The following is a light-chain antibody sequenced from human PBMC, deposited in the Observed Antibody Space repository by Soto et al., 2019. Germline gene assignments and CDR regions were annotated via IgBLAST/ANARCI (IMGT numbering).Light chain of an antibody. V-gene: IGLV1-36*01. CDR3: SSYAGSSWV. J-gene: IGLJ3*02. Sequence: QSVLTQPPSVSEAPRQGVTISCSGSSSNIGNNAVNWYQQLPGKAPKLIIYSNSLLPSGVPYRFSGSKSGNAASLTVSGLQGEDEADYYCSSYAGSSWVFGGGTQLTVL. CDR2: SNS. CDR1: SSNIGNNA.